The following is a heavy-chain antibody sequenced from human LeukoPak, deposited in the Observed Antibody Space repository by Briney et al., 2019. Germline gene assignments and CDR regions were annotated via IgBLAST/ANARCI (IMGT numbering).Heavy chain of an antibody. D-gene: IGHD3-10*01. CDR3: ASAIVRRPGSLDY. J-gene: IGHJ4*02. CDR2: IKEGGSEK. Sequence: GGSLRLSCAASGFAFSSYWMSWVRQAPGKGLEWVANIKEGGSEKYYVDSVKGRFTISRDNAKDSLFLQMNSLEAEDTALYYCASAIVRRPGSLDYWGQGTVVAVSS. V-gene: IGHV3-7*05. CDR1: GFAFSSYW.